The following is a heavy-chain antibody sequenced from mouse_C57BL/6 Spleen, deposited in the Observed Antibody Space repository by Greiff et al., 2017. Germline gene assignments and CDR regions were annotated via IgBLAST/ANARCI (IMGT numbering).Heavy chain of an antibody. CDR2: IHPNSGST. D-gene: IGHD2-4*01. Sequence: QVQLQQPGAELVKPGASVKLSCKASGYTFTSYWMHWVKQRPGQGLEWIGMIHPNSGSTNYNEKFKSKATLTVDKSSSTAYMQLSSLTSEDSAVYYCARDDYGGWYVDVWGTGTTVTVSS. CDR3: ARDDYGGWYVDV. J-gene: IGHJ1*03. CDR1: GYTFTSYW. V-gene: IGHV1-64*01.